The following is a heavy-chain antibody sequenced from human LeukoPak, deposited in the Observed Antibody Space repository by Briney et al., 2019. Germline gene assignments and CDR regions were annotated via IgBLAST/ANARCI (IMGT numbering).Heavy chain of an antibody. D-gene: IGHD2-2*02. Sequence: SVKVSCKASGGTFSSYAISWVRQAPGQGLEWMGGIIPTFGTANYAQKFQGRVTMTRDTSISTAYMELSRLRSDDTAVYYCVRNEYQLLYPPYYYYMDVWGKGTTVTVSS. CDR1: GGTFSSYA. CDR3: VRNEYQLLYPPYYYYMDV. V-gene: IGHV1-69*05. J-gene: IGHJ6*03. CDR2: IIPTFGTA.